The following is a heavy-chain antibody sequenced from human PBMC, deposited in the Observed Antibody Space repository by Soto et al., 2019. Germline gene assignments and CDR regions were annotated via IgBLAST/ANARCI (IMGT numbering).Heavy chain of an antibody. J-gene: IGHJ6*02. V-gene: IGHV4-30-4*01. CDR3: ARDRRSYREDYYYGMDV. CDR2: IYYSGST. CDR1: GGSISSGDYY. Sequence: SETLSLTCTVSGGSISSGDYYWSWIRQPPGKGLEWIGYIYYSGSTYYNPSLKSRVTISVDTSKNQFSLKLSSVTAADTAVYYCARDRRSYREDYYYGMDVWGQGTTVTVSS. D-gene: IGHD1-26*01.